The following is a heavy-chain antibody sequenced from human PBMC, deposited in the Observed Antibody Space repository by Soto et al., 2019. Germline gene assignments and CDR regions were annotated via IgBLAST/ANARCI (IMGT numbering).Heavy chain of an antibody. D-gene: IGHD4-17*01. CDR1: GGSISGYY. J-gene: IGHJ6*02. CDR3: ARWSDYGDYYYYGMDV. V-gene: IGHV4-59*13. Sequence: PSETLSLTCTVFGGSISGYYWTWIRQSPGGGLEWIGYIYYNGTTNYNPSLKSRVTISIDTSKSQFSLRLRLLTAADTAVYYCARWSDYGDYYYYGMDVWGQGTTVTVSS. CDR2: IYYNGTT.